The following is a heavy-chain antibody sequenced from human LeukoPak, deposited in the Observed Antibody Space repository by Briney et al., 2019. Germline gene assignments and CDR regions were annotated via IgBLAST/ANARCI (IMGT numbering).Heavy chain of an antibody. J-gene: IGHJ6*02. V-gene: IGHV1-69*04. CDR1: GGTFSSSA. CDR3: AKDQGLTAPPPYGLDV. Sequence: SVKVSCKTSGGTFSSSAITRVRQAPGQGLEWMGRIIPVLNITTYAQKFQGRVTITADTSTSTVYMELSRLRSEETAVYYCAKDQGLTAPPPYGLDVWGQGTTVIVTS. CDR2: IIPVLNIT. D-gene: IGHD5-18*01.